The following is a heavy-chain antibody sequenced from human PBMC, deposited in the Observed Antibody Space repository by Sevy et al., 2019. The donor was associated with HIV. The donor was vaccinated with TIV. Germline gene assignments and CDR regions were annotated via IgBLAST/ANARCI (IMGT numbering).Heavy chain of an antibody. CDR1: GGPISSYY. Sequence: SETLSLTCTVSGGPISSYYWSWIRQPPGKRLEWIGYIHYSGSTKYNPSLNSRVTMSVDTSKNQFYLKLTSVTAADTAVYYCARAPPVRSGDDSHNWFDPWGQGTLVTVSA. D-gene: IGHD5-12*01. J-gene: IGHJ5*02. CDR2: IHYSGST. V-gene: IGHV4-59*01. CDR3: ARAPPVRSGDDSHNWFDP.